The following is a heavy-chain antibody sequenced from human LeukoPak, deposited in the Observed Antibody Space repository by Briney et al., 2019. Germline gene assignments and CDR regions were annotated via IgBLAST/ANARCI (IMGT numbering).Heavy chain of an antibody. V-gene: IGHV3-23*01. J-gene: IGHJ4*02. CDR2: ISGSGGST. Sequence: PGGSLRLSCAASGFTFSSYAMSWVRQAPGKGLEWVSAISGSGGSTYYADSVKGRFTISRDNAKNSLYLQMNSLRDEDTAVYYCVRDPDALDYWGQGTLVTVSS. CDR3: VRDPDALDY. CDR1: GFTFSSYA.